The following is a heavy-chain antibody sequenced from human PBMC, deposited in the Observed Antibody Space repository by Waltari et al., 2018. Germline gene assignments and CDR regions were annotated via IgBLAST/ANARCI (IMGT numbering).Heavy chain of an antibody. D-gene: IGHD3-16*01. CDR1: GYIFTNYA. J-gene: IGHJ4*02. CDR2: MNTKTGNP. CDR3: ARGIQLWGRGSWYFDN. V-gene: IGHV7-4-1*02. Sequence: QVQLVQSGSELKKPGASVKVSCKASGYIFTNYAMNWVRQAPGQGLEWMGWMNTKTGNPTYAQGFRGRFVFSWDTSVSTASLQISSLKAEDTAVYYCARGIQLWGRGSWYFDNWGQGTLVTVSS.